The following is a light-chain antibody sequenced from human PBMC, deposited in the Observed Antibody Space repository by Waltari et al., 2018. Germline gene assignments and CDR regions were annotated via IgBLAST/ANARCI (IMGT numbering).Light chain of an antibody. Sequence: QSVLTQPPSASEAARKSVTIYCSGTNSNIGSNGVSWYQQLPETAPKLLIYYNNRRPSGVPDRFSGSKSGTSASLAISGLQTEDEADYYCASWDDNLNGGVFGGGTRLTVL. CDR1: NSNIGSNG. CDR2: YNN. J-gene: IGLJ7*01. CDR3: ASWDDNLNGGV. V-gene: IGLV1-44*01.